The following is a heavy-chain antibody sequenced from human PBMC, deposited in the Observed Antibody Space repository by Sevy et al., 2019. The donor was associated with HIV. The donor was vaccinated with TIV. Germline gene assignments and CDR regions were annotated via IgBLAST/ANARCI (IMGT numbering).Heavy chain of an antibody. CDR3: ARDPRHYDFWSGYYTGGYYFDY. D-gene: IGHD3-3*01. J-gene: IGHJ4*02. Sequence: GGSLRLSCAASGFTFSSYSMNWVRQAPGKGLEWVSYISSSSTINYADSVKGRFTISRDNAKNSLYLQMNSLRDEDTAVYYCARDPRHYDFWSGYYTGGYYFDYWGQGTLVTVSS. V-gene: IGHV3-48*02. CDR1: GFTFSSYS. CDR2: ISSSSTI.